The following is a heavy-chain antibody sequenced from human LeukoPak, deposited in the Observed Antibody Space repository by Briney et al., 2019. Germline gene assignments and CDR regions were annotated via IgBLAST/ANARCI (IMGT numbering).Heavy chain of an antibody. J-gene: IGHJ4*02. CDR3: ASGEQLEVY. V-gene: IGHV3-21*01. D-gene: IGHD6-6*01. CDR2: ISSSSRYI. Sequence: PGGSLGLSCAASGFTFSSYSINWVREAPGKGLEWVSSISSSSRYIYYADSVKGRFTISRDNAKNSLYLQMNSLRAEDTAVYYCASGEQLEVYWGQGTLVTVSS. CDR1: GFTFSSYS.